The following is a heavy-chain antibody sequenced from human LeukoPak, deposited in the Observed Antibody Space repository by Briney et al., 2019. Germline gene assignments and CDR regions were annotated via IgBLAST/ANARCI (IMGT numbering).Heavy chain of an antibody. J-gene: IGHJ6*02. CDR1: RDSVSSNSAA. V-gene: IGHV6-1*01. Sequence: SQTLSLTCAISRDSVSSNSAAWNWIRHSPSRCLESLGRTYYRSKWYTDYAVSVKSRITTNPDTPKNQFCLQLNSVTPEDTAVYYCGRYSYAMDVWGQGTTVTVSS. CDR3: GRYSYAMDV. CDR2: TYYRSKWYT.